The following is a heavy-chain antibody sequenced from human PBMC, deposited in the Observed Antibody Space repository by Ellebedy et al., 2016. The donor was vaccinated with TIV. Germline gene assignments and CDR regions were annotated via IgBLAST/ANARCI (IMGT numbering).Heavy chain of an antibody. Sequence: GESLKISXAASGFTFSSYSMNWVRQAPGKGLEWVSYISSSSSTIYYADSVKGRFTISRDNAKNSLYLQMNSLRAEDTAVYYCASQENVVVVPAGDYWGQGTLVTVSS. V-gene: IGHV3-48*04. J-gene: IGHJ4*02. CDR2: ISSSSSTI. CDR3: ASQENVVVVPAGDY. D-gene: IGHD2-2*01. CDR1: GFTFSSYS.